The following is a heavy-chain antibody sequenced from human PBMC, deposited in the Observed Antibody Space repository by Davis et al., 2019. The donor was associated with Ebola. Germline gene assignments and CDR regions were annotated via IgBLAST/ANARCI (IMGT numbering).Heavy chain of an antibody. CDR2: ISGYEDNT. CDR1: GYTFSSYG. V-gene: IGHV1-18*01. Sequence: ASVKVSCKASGYTFSSYGISWVRQAPGQGLEWMGWISGYEDNTNYAPRFRGRITLTKDRATSTVHMELRSLTSDDTAVYYCARDLATSSGAHFYYFGMDVWGGGTSVAVSS. J-gene: IGHJ6*04. CDR3: ARDLATSSGAHFYYFGMDV. D-gene: IGHD3-10*01.